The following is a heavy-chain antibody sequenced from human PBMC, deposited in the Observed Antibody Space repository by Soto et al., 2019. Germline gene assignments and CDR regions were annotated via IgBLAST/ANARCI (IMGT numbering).Heavy chain of an antibody. CDR2: ISSTSSYT. Sequence: GGSLRLSCAASGFTFSSYAMNWVRQTQEKGLEWVSSISSTSSYTHCSDSVKGRFTISRDNANNSLFLQMNSLRAEDTATYYCARDLALAGNYWGQGALVTVSS. V-gene: IGHV3-21*01. D-gene: IGHD6-19*01. CDR3: ARDLALAGNY. CDR1: GFTFSSYA. J-gene: IGHJ4*02.